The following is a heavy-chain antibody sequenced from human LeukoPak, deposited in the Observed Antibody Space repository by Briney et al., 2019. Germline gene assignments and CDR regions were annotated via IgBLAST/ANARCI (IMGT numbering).Heavy chain of an antibody. V-gene: IGHV1-2*02. CDR2: INPNSGGT. CDR3: ARGYCSGGSCYFWFDP. D-gene: IGHD2-15*01. J-gene: IGHJ5*02. CDR1: GYTFTGYY. Sequence: GASVKVSCKASGYTFTGYYMHWVRQAPGQGLEWMGWINPNSGGTNYAQKFQGRVTMTRDTSISTAYMELSRLRSDDTAVYYCARGYCSGGSCYFWFDPWGQGTLVTVSS.